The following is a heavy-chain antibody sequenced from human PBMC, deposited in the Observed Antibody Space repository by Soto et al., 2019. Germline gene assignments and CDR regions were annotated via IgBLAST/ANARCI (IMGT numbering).Heavy chain of an antibody. Sequence: SVKVSCKASGGTFSSYAISWVRQAPGQGLERMGGIIPIFGTANYAQKFQGRVTITADESTSTAYMELSSLRSEDTAVYYCARESSSGQYYYYGMDVWGQGTTVTVSS. CDR3: ARESSSGQYYYYGMDV. V-gene: IGHV1-69*13. D-gene: IGHD3-22*01. J-gene: IGHJ6*02. CDR2: IIPIFGTA. CDR1: GGTFSSYA.